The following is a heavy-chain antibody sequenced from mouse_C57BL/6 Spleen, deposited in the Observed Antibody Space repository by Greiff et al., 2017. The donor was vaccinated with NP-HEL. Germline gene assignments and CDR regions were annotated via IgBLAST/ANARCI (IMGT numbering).Heavy chain of an antibody. V-gene: IGHV6-3*01. CDR3: KSCYMGY. CDR2: IRLKSDNYAT. CDR1: GFTFTNYW. Sequence: EVQRLQSGGGLVQPGGSMKLSCVASGFTFTNYWMNWVRQSPEKGLEWVAQIRLKSDNYATHYAVSVKGRFTISRDDSKSSGYLQMNNLRAEDTGIYDCKSCYMGYWGQGTSVTVSS. J-gene: IGHJ4*01.